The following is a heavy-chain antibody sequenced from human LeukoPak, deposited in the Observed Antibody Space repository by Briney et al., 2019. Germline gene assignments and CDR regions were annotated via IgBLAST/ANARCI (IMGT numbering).Heavy chain of an antibody. D-gene: IGHD2-2*01. V-gene: IGHV4-34*01. CDR1: GGSFTGFY. CDR2: IFDGGRT. J-gene: IGHJ4*02. Sequence: SETLSLTCAVHGGSFTGFYWTWMRQPPGKGPEWLGEIFDGGRTNYNLSLKSRVTMSIDTSKNQFSLKLTSVTAADTAVYYCAGGLGKGYPDYWGQGALVTVSP. CDR3: AGGLGKGYPDY.